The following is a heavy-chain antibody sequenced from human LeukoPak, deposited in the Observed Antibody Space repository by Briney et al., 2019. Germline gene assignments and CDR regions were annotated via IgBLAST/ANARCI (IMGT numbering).Heavy chain of an antibody. D-gene: IGHD6-19*01. Sequence: SQTLSLTCVISGDSVSSNSVAWSWIRQSPSRGLEWLGRTYFKSKWYNHYAGSVKGRITINPDTSKNVFSLQLKSVTPEDAAVYYCAREGYTNGWYQWFDPWGQGTLVTVSS. V-gene: IGHV6-1*01. CDR2: TYFKSKWYN. CDR3: AREGYTNGWYQWFDP. CDR1: GDSVSSNSVA. J-gene: IGHJ5*02.